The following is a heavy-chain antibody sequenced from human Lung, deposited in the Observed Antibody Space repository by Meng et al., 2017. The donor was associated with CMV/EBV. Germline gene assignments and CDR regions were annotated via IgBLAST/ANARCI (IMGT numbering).Heavy chain of an antibody. V-gene: IGHV4-59*01. CDR3: ARGSGYYGSGSYYSRYYYGMDV. D-gene: IGHD3-10*01. J-gene: IGHJ6*02. CDR2: IYYSGST. CDR1: GGSSSSYY. Sequence: GSLRLSCAVSGGSSSSYYWSWIRQPPGKRLEWIGYIYYSGSTSYNPSLKSRVTISVDTSKNQFSLKLSSVTAADTAVYYCARGSGYYGSGSYYSRYYYGMDVWGQGTTVTVSS.